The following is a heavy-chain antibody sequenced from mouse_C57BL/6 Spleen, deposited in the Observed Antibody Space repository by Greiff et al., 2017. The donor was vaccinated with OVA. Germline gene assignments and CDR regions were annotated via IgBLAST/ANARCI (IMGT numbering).Heavy chain of an antibody. D-gene: IGHD1-1*01. CDR3: ARHYYGSSNYAMDY. J-gene: IGHJ4*01. Sequence: EVKVEESGGGLVQPGGSLKLSCAASGFTFSDYGMAWVRQAPRKGPEWVAFISNLAYSIYYADTVTGRFTISSENAKNTLYLEMSSLRSEDTAMYYCARHYYGSSNYAMDYWGQGTSVTVSS. CDR1: GFTFSDYG. V-gene: IGHV5-15*04. CDR2: ISNLAYSI.